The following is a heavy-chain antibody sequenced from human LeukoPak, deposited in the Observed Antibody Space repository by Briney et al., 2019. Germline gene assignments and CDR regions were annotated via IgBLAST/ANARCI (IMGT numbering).Heavy chain of an antibody. Sequence: GGSLRLSCAASGFTFSGSTMHWVRQASGKGLEWVGRIRSKANNYATAYATSVKGRFTLSRDDSKDTAYLQMNSLKTEDTAVYYCIRGAASGSYYGFDVWGQGATVTVSS. CDR3: IRGAASGSYYGFDV. J-gene: IGHJ6*02. CDR2: IRSKANNYAT. D-gene: IGHD1-26*01. CDR1: GFTFSGST. V-gene: IGHV3-73*01.